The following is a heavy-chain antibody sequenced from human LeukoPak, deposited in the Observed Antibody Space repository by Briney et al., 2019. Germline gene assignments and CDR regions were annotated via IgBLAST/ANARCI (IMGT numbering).Heavy chain of an antibody. V-gene: IGHV4-34*01. J-gene: IGHJ4*02. CDR1: GRSFSGYY. CDR2: INHSGST. D-gene: IGHD1-26*01. Sequence: SETLSLTCAVYGRSFSGYYWSWIRQPPGKGLEWIGEINHSGSTNYNPSLKSRVTISVDTSKNQFSLKLSSVTAADTAVYYCARGDSSVGLNYWGQGTLVTVSS. CDR3: ARGDSSVGLNY.